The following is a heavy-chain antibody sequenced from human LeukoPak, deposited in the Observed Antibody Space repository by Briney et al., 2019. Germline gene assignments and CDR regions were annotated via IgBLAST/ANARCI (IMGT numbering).Heavy chain of an antibody. CDR2: IHYSGST. D-gene: IGHD6-13*01. Sequence: SETLSLTCNVSGGSISFYYWSWIRQPPGKGLEYIAYIHYSGSTDYNPSLKSRVTISVDTSKNQFSLKLSSVTAADTAVYYCARLNIIGSSPVHHYDYWGQGTLVTVSS. CDR3: ARLNIIGSSPVHHYDY. V-gene: IGHV4-59*08. J-gene: IGHJ4*02. CDR1: GGSISFYY.